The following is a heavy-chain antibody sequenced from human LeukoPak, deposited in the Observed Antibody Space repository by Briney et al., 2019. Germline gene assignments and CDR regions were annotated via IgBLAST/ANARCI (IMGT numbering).Heavy chain of an antibody. CDR3: VKDRWVDH. CDR1: GFIFSPYA. J-gene: IGHJ4*02. D-gene: IGHD6-13*01. V-gene: IGHV3-64D*06. CDR2: ISREGKTT. Sequence: GGSLRLSCSASGFIFSPYAMHWVRQAPGKGLEYVSSISREGKTTYYADSVKGRFTISRDNSKNTLYLQMSSLRPEDTAVYYCVKDRWVDHWGQGTLVTVSS.